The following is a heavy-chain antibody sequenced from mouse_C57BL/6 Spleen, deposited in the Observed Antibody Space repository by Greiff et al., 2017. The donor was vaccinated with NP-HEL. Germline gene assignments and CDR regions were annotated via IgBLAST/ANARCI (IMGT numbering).Heavy chain of an antibody. CDR3: ARYRWDGHYAMDY. Sequence: EVQLQESGPGLAKPSQTLSLTCSVTGYSITSDYWNWLRKFPGNKLEYMGYISYSGSTYYNPSLKSRISINRDTFKNQYYLQLNSVTTEDTATYYSARYRWDGHYAMDYWGQGTSVTDSS. CDR2: ISYSGST. CDR1: GYSITSDY. D-gene: IGHD2-3*01. V-gene: IGHV3-8*01. J-gene: IGHJ4*01.